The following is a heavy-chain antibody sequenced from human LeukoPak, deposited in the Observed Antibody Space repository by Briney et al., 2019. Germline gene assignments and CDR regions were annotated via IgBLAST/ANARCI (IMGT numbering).Heavy chain of an antibody. CDR1: GGSISSSSYY. J-gene: IGHJ3*02. Sequence: SETLSLTCTVSGGSISSSSYYWGWIRQPPGKGLGWIGRIYYSGSTYYNPSLKSRVTISVDTSKNQFSLKLSSVTAADTAVYYCARRPGLEMATIYAFDIWGQGTMVTVSS. CDR2: IYYSGST. D-gene: IGHD5-24*01. V-gene: IGHV4-39*01. CDR3: ARRPGLEMATIYAFDI.